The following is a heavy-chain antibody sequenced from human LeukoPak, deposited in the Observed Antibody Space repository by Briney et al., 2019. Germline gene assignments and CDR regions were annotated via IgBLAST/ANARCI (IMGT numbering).Heavy chain of an antibody. CDR2: IYHSGST. CDR3: ARHPIYDFWSGWSVHFDY. Sequence: SETLSLTCTVSGYSISSGYYWGWIRQPPGKGLEWIGSIYHSGSTYYNPSPKSRVTISVDTSKNQFSLKLSSVTAADTAVYYCARHPIYDFWSGWSVHFDYWGQGTLVTVSS. J-gene: IGHJ4*02. V-gene: IGHV4-38-2*02. D-gene: IGHD3-3*01. CDR1: GYSISSGYY.